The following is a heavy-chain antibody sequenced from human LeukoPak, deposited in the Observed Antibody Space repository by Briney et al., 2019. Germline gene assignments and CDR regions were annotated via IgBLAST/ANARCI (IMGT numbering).Heavy chain of an antibody. J-gene: IGHJ4*02. D-gene: IGHD5-18*01. Sequence: QAGGSLRLSCAASGITVSSNYMSWVRQAPGKGLEWVSVPYSGGDTYYGDSVRGRFTISSHNSKNTLYLHMNSLRGEDTAVYYCARVRRVTAMTGYHFDFWGQGTLVTVSS. CDR3: ARVRRVTAMTGYHFDF. CDR1: GITVSSNY. CDR2: PYSGGDT. V-gene: IGHV3-53*04.